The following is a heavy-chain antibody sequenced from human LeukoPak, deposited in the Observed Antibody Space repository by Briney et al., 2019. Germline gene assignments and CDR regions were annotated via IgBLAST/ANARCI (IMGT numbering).Heavy chain of an antibody. CDR2: IYSGGST. D-gene: IGHD5-12*01. Sequence: PGGPLRLPCAASGFTVSSNYMSWVRQAPGKGQEWVSVIYSGGSTYYADSVKGRFTISRDNSKNTLYLQMNSLRAEDTAVYYCARDIGYSGYDFGYWGQGTLVTVSS. CDR3: ARDIGYSGYDFGY. J-gene: IGHJ4*02. CDR1: GFTVSSNY. V-gene: IGHV3-66*01.